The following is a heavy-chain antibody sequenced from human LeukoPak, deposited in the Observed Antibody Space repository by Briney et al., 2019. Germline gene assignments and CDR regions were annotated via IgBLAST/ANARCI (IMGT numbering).Heavy chain of an antibody. J-gene: IGHJ4*02. Sequence: SETLSLTCTVSGGSISSYYWSWIRQPPGKGLEWIGYIYYSGSTNYNPSLKSRVTISVDTSKNQFSLKLSSVTAADAAVYCCARDQGDGYNGIDYWGQGTLVTVSS. CDR2: IYYSGST. CDR1: GGSISSYY. D-gene: IGHD5-24*01. V-gene: IGHV4-59*01. CDR3: ARDQGDGYNGIDY.